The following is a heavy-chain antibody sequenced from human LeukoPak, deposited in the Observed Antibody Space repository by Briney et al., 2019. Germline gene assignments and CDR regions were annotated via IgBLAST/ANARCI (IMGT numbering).Heavy chain of an antibody. J-gene: IGHJ3*02. CDR1: GFTFSSYA. CDR3: ASALLHYGSGNAFDI. D-gene: IGHD3-10*01. Sequence: PGGSLRLSCAASGFTFSSYAMSWIRQPPGKGLEWIGEINHSGSTNYNPSLKSRVTISVDTSKNQFSLKLSSVTAADTAVYYCASALLHYGSGNAFDIWGQGTMVTVSS. V-gene: IGHV4-34*01. CDR2: INHSGST.